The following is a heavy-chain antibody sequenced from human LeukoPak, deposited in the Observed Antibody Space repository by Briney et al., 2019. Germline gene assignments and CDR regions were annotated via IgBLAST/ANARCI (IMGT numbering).Heavy chain of an antibody. CDR2: VYSGGST. D-gene: IGHD6-13*01. J-gene: IGHJ5*02. Sequence: PAGCLRLSCAASAFTLSSNYMSWVRQAQGKGRGWVSVVYSGGSTYYADSVKGRFTISRDNSKTTLYLQMNSLRAEDTAVYYCARVRGQQELDPWGQGTLVTVSS. CDR3: ARVRGQQELDP. CDR1: AFTLSSNY. V-gene: IGHV3-66*01.